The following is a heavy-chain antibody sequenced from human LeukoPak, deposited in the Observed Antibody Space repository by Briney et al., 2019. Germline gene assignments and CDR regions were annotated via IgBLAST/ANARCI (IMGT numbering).Heavy chain of an antibody. V-gene: IGHV4-34*01. CDR2: INHSGRT. Sequence: SETLSLTCAVYGGSFSGYYWSWIRQPPGKGLEWLGEINHSGRTNYNPSLKSRVTISVDTSKNQFSLKLSSVTAADTAVYYCARERYSSSWNDAFDIWGQGTMVTVSS. CDR1: GGSFSGYY. CDR3: ARERYSSSWNDAFDI. J-gene: IGHJ3*02. D-gene: IGHD6-13*01.